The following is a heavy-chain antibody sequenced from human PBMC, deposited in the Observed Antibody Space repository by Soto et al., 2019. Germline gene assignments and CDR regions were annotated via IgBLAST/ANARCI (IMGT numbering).Heavy chain of an antibody. CDR3: ARAPQRRGYGRQFFDP. J-gene: IGHJ5*02. CDR2: TSYDGLNT. Sequence: GGSLRLSCAVSGFTLSTFAMHWVRQAPGKGLEWVATTSYDGLNTFYGESVRGRFSISRDTSKNTLFLQMNSLRVEDTAVYYCARAPQRRGYGRQFFDPSGQGTLVTVSS. CDR1: GFTLSTFA. D-gene: IGHD5-12*01. V-gene: IGHV3-30-3*01.